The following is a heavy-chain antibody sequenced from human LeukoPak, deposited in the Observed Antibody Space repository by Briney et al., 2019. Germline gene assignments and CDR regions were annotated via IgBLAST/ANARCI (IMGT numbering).Heavy chain of an antibody. V-gene: IGHV3-9*01. CDR3: AKDRSGGYYGMDV. CDR1: GFTFDDYA. D-gene: IGHD6-19*01. J-gene: IGHJ6*02. Sequence: GRSLRLSCAASGFTFDDYAMHWVRQAPGKGLEGVSGISWNSGSIGYADSVKGRFTISRDNAKNSLYLQMNSLRAEDTALYYCAKDRSGGYYGMDVWGRGTTVTVSS. CDR2: ISWNSGSI.